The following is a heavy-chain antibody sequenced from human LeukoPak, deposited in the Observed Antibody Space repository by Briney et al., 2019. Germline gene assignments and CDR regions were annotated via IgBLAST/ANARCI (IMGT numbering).Heavy chain of an antibody. J-gene: IGHJ4*02. Sequence: SETLSLTCAVYGGSSSGYYWSWIRHPPGKGLEWIGEINHSGSTNYNPSLKSRVTISLDTSKNQFSRKLSSVTAADTAVYYCARHAVRRRYSSSYPFDYWGQGTLVTVSS. D-gene: IGHD6-13*01. CDR2: INHSGST. CDR1: GGSSSGYY. CDR3: ARHAVRRRYSSSYPFDY. V-gene: IGHV4-34*01.